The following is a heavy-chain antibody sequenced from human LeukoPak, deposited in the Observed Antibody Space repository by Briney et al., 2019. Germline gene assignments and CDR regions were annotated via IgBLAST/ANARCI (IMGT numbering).Heavy chain of an antibody. D-gene: IGHD5-18*01. V-gene: IGHV1-69*05. CDR1: GCTFSSYA. CDR2: IIPIFGTT. J-gene: IGHJ4*02. CDR3: ARGGHNYGYSYFDY. Sequence: SVKVSCKASGCTFSSYAISWVRQAPGQGLEWMGRIIPIFGTTNYAQKFQGRVTITTDESTSTVYMELSSPRSEDTAVYYCARGGHNYGYSYFDYWGQGTLVTVSS.